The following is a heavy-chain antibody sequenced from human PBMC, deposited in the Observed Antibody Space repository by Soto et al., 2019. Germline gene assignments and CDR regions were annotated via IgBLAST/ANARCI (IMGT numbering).Heavy chain of an antibody. J-gene: IGHJ2*01. CDR1: GGSITDYY. CDR3: ARAFAGFGAYWYFDL. V-gene: IGHV4-59*01. D-gene: IGHD3-16*01. Sequence: QVQLQKSGPGLVKPSETLSLTCTVSGGSITDYYWSWIRQPPGKALEWIGYGYHSVSIHYNPSLKTRVTISVDTSENQFSLRLSSVTAADTAVYYCARAFAGFGAYWYFDLWGRGTLVTVSS. CDR2: GYHSVSI.